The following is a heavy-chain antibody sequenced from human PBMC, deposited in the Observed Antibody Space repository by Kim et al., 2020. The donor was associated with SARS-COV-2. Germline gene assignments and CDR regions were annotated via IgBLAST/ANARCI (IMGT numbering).Heavy chain of an antibody. J-gene: IGHJ4*02. Sequence: SETLSLTCTVSGVSMTYYHWSWIRQPPGNGLEWIGYINYDGSPKYAPSLTSRLTISVDTSKSQIFLKLRSVTAADTAVYFCGGYYKGQGGRGYWGQGILVTVSS. CDR1: GVSMTYYH. D-gene: IGHD2-15*01. CDR2: INYDGSP. CDR3: GGYYKGQGGRGY. V-gene: IGHV4-59*01.